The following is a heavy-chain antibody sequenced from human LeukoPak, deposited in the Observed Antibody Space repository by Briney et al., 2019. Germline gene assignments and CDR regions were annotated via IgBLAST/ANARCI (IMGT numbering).Heavy chain of an antibody. D-gene: IGHD3-22*01. CDR1: GGSISSGGYY. CDR3: AKSAGEHYDSSGTFDY. CDR2: IYHSGST. Sequence: SQTLSLTCTVSGGSISSGGYYWSWIRQPPGKGLEWIGYIYHSGSTYYNPSLKSRVTISVDTSKNQFSLKLSSVTAADTAVYYCAKSAGEHYDSSGTFDYWGQGTLVTVSS. V-gene: IGHV4-30-2*01. J-gene: IGHJ4*02.